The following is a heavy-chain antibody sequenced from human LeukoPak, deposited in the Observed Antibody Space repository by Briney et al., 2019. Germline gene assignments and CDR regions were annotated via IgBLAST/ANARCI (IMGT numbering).Heavy chain of an antibody. J-gene: IGHJ4*02. D-gene: IGHD3-3*01. CDR3: ARHVRFEGVDY. Sequence: GGSLRLSCAASGFIFTSYWMSWVRQAPGKGLEWVANIKQDGSEKYYVDSVKGRFTISRDNAKNSLFLQMSSLRAEDTAVYYCARHVRFEGVDYWGQGTPVTVPS. CDR2: IKQDGSEK. CDR1: GFIFTSYW. V-gene: IGHV3-7*01.